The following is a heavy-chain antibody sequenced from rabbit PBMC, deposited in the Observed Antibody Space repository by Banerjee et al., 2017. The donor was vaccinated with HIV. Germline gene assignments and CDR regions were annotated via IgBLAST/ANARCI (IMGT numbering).Heavy chain of an antibody. D-gene: IGHD1-1*01. V-gene: IGHV1S45*01. CDR2: IATANGRT. Sequence: QEQLEESGGDLVKPEGSLTLTCTASGFSFTNKYVMCWVRQAPGKGLEWIGYIATANGRTHYASWVNGRFTISSHNAQNTLYLQLNSLTAADTATYFCARDLGGVIGWNFNLWGPGTLVTVS. J-gene: IGHJ4*01. CDR3: ARDLGGVIGWNFNL. CDR1: GFSFTNKYV.